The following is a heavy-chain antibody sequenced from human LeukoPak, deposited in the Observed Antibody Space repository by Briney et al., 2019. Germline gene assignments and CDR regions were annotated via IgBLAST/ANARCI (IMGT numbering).Heavy chain of an antibody. D-gene: IGHD2-21*02. V-gene: IGHV3-30*18. Sequence: PGGSLRLSCAASGFTFSSYGMHWVRQAPGKGLEWVAVISYDGSNKYYADSAKGRFTISRDNFKNTLYLQMNSLRAEDTAVYYCAKDLCGGDCYSFDYWGQGTLVTVSS. CDR3: AKDLCGGDCYSFDY. CDR2: ISYDGSNK. CDR1: GFTFSSYG. J-gene: IGHJ4*02.